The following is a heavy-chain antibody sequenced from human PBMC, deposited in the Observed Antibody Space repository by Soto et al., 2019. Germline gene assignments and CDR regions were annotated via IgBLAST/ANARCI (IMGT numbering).Heavy chain of an antibody. D-gene: IGHD1-26*01. J-gene: IGHJ4*02. CDR3: ARDPGRWDTDY. V-gene: IGHV3-11*01. CDR1: GFTFSDYY. Sequence: GGSLRLSCAASGFTFSDYYMSWIRQAPGKGLEWVSYISSRGSATYYADSVKGRFTISRDNAKNSLSLKMNSLRAEDTAVYYCARDPGRWDTDYWGQGILVTVSS. CDR2: ISSRGSAT.